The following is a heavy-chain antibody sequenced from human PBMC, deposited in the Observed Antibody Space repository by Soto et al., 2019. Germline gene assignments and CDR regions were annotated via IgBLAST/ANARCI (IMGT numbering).Heavy chain of an antibody. CDR1: GGSFSGYY. CDR3: ARRSYSYHRFDP. V-gene: IGHV4-34*01. J-gene: IGHJ5*02. CDR2: INHSGST. Sequence: QVQLQQWGAGLLKPSETLSLTCAVYGGSFSGYYWSWIRQPPGKGLEWVGEINHSGSTNYNPSLKSRVTISVDTSKNQFSLKLSSVTAADTAVYYWARRSYSYHRFDPLGQGTLVTVSS. D-gene: IGHD4-4*01.